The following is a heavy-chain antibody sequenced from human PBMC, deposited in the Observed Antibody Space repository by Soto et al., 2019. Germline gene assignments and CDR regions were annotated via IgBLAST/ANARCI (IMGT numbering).Heavy chain of an antibody. D-gene: IGHD3-16*02. CDR2: IVVGSGNT. J-gene: IGHJ4*02. CDR3: AAVSAPYYDYIWGSYRHGVDFDY. CDR1: GFTFTSSA. Sequence: SVKVSCKASGFTFTSSAMQWVRQARGQRLEWIGWIVVGSGNTNYAQKFQERVTITRDMSTSTAYMELSSLRSEDTAVYYCAAVSAPYYDYIWGSYRHGVDFDYWGQGTLVTVSS. V-gene: IGHV1-58*02.